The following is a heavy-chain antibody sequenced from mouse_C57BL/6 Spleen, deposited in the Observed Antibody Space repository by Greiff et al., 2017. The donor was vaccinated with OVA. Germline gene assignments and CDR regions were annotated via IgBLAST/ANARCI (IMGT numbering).Heavy chain of an antibody. D-gene: IGHD2-4*01. V-gene: IGHV1-55*01. CDR1: GYTFTSYW. CDR2: IYPGSGST. CDR3: ARGDDYDGMYWYFDV. J-gene: IGHJ1*03. Sequence: VQLQQPGAELVKPGASVKMSCKASGYTFTSYWITWVKQRPGQGLEWIGDIYPGSGSTNYNEKFKSKATLTVDTSSSTAYMQLSSLTSEDSAVYYCARGDDYDGMYWYFDVWGTGTTVTVSS.